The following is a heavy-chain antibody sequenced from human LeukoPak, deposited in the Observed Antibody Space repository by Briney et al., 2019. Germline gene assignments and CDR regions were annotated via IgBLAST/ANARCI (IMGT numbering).Heavy chain of an antibody. V-gene: IGHV3-23*01. Sequence: GGSLRLSCAASGFTLSSYAMSWVRQAPGKGLEWVAATSSSDSGKYHADSVRGRFTISRDNSKNTVYLQMNSLRAEDAAVYYCARAPVTSCRGAFCYPFDYWGQGTLVTVSS. J-gene: IGHJ4*02. CDR3: ARAPVTSCRGAFCYPFDY. CDR2: TSSSDSGK. D-gene: IGHD2-15*01. CDR1: GFTLSSYA.